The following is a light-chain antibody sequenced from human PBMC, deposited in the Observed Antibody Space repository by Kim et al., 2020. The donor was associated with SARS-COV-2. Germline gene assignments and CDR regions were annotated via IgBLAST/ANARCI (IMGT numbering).Light chain of an antibody. Sequence: EIVLTQSPATLSLSPGERATLSCRASQSVGTSLVWYQQEVGQAPRLLIYDASKRATDIPAKFSGSGSGTDFTLTISSLESEDFAVYYCQQRSDWPLTFGGGTKVDIK. V-gene: IGKV3-11*01. J-gene: IGKJ4*01. CDR1: QSVGTS. CDR3: QQRSDWPLT. CDR2: DAS.